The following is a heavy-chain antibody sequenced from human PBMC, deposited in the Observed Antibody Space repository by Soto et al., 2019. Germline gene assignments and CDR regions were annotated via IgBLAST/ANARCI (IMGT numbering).Heavy chain of an antibody. CDR3: VISSLVVAAANRDYY. V-gene: IGHV3-74*01. D-gene: IGHD2-15*01. J-gene: IGHJ4*02. CDR2: INSDGSST. CDR1: GFTFSSYW. Sequence: GGSLRLSCAASGFTFSSYWMPWVRQAPGKGLVWVSRINSDGSSTSYADSVKGRFTISRDNAKNTLYLQMNSPRAEDTAVYYCVISSLVVAAANRDYYSGQRTLVIVSS.